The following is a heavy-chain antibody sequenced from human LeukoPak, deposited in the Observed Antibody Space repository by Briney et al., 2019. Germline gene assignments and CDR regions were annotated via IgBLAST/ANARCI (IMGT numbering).Heavy chain of an antibody. CDR1: GITFSSYA. Sequence: PWGSLRLSCAASGITFSSYAMSWVRQAPGKGLEWVSAISGSGGSTYYADSVKGRFTISRDNSKNTLYLQMNSLRAEDTAVYYCAKARDYYGSGSYDYWGQGTLVTVSS. D-gene: IGHD3-10*01. J-gene: IGHJ4*02. CDR3: AKARDYYGSGSYDY. V-gene: IGHV3-23*01. CDR2: ISGSGGST.